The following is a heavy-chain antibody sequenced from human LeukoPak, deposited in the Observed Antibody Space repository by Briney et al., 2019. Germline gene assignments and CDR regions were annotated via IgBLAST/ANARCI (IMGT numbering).Heavy chain of an antibody. V-gene: IGHV3-23*01. CDR1: GFTFNSYA. Sequence: HPGGSLRLSCAASGFTFNSYAMSWVRQAPGKGLEWVSAISGSGDYTYYADSVKGRVTISRDNSKNTLYLQMSSLRAEDTAVYYCARMHRYGRCWGQGTLVTVSS. D-gene: IGHD5-18*01. CDR3: ARMHRYGRC. J-gene: IGHJ4*02. CDR2: ISGSGDYT.